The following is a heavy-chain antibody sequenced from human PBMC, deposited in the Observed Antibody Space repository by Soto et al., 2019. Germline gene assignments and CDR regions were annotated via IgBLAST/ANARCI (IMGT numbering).Heavy chain of an antibody. CDR1: GYTFTSYP. CDR2: INAGDGAT. Sequence: QVQLVQSGPEEKKPGASVKVSCKASGYTFTSYPLNWLRQAPGQRPEWMGWINAGDGATKYSQKFHGRVSITRDTSASTTYMQLRRLRFDDTAVYDCATDRGGYCSGGSCSEAWFDPWGQGTLVTVSS. D-gene: IGHD2-15*01. V-gene: IGHV1-3*05. J-gene: IGHJ5*02. CDR3: ATDRGGYCSGGSCSEAWFDP.